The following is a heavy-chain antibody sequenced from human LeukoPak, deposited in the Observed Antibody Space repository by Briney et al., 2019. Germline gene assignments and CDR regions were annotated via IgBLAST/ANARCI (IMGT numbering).Heavy chain of an antibody. D-gene: IGHD6-19*01. J-gene: IGHJ4*02. CDR2: IYSGGST. Sequence: GGSLTLSCAASGVTVSNTYVSWVRQAPGKGLEWDSVIYSGGSTYYGDSVKGRFTMSKDNSKNTLYLQMNSLRVEDTAVYYCARDHISSGWYVGFDYWGQGTLVTVSS. CDR1: GVTVSNTY. V-gene: IGHV3-53*01. CDR3: ARDHISSGWYVGFDY.